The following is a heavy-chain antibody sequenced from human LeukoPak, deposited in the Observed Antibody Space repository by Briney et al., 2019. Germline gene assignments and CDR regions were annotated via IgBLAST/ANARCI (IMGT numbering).Heavy chain of an antibody. CDR1: GYTFSNYW. V-gene: IGHV5-51*01. CDR2: IYPGDSDT. D-gene: IGHD3-22*01. CDR3: ARRLSGYYPLDY. J-gene: IGHJ4*02. Sequence: GESLKISCKSSGYTFSNYWIGWVRQMPGKGLEWMGVIYPGDSDTRYSPSFQGQVTISVDKSISTAYLQWSSLKASDTAIYYCARRLSGYYPLDYWGQGTLVIVSS.